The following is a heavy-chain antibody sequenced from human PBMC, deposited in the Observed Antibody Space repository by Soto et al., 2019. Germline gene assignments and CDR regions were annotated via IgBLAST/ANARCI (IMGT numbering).Heavy chain of an antibody. CDR1: GFLVNSAY. J-gene: IGHJ4*02. CDR2: INSDGST. Sequence: EVQLVESGGGLIPPGGSLRLSCAASGFLVNSAYMTWVRQAPGKGLEWLSMINSDGSTLYAESVKGRFTISRDNAKNRLDLQMNILRAEDTAMYYCARSGYSVAWGYWGQGTLVIVTS. CDR3: ARSGYSVAWGY. V-gene: IGHV3-53*01. D-gene: IGHD5-18*01.